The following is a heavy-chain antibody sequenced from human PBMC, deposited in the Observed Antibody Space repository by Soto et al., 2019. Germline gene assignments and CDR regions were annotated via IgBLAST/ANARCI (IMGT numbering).Heavy chain of an antibody. CDR1: GGTFSSYA. CDR2: IIPIFGTA. D-gene: IGHD1-7*01. Sequence: QVQLVQSGAEVKKPGSSVKVSCKASGGTFSSYAISWVRQAPGQGLEWMGGIIPIFGTANYAQKFQGRVTITADESTSTADMELSSLRSEDTAVYYCASINWNYGGYYYFDYWGQGTLVTVSS. V-gene: IGHV1-69*01. J-gene: IGHJ4*02. CDR3: ASINWNYGGYYYFDY.